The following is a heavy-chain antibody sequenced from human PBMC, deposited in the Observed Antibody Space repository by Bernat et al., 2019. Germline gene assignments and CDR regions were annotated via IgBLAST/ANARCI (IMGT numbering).Heavy chain of an antibody. CDR3: AREGFMITFAGVKPFDP. CDR2: INAGNGNT. CDR1: GYTFTSYT. Sequence: QVQLVQSGAEVKKPGASVKVSRKASGYTFTSYTIHWVRQAPGQGLEWMGWINAGNGNTKYSQRFQGRVTITRDISASAAYMELSSLRSEDTAVYYCAREGFMITFAGVKPFDPWGQGTLVTVSS. J-gene: IGHJ5*02. V-gene: IGHV1-3*01. D-gene: IGHD3-16*01.